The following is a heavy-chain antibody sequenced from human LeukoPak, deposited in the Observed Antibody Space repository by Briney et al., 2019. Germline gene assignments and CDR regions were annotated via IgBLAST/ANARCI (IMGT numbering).Heavy chain of an antibody. D-gene: IGHD4-17*01. CDR3: GRDPNGDYVGAFEF. CDR1: EFTFASYA. CDR2: IGGSGTNT. Sequence: GGSLRVSCVASEFTFASYAMTWVRLTPGKGLEWVSSIGGSGTNTNYAGSVRGRFTISRDNSKNTLYLQMSSLGAEDTAVYYCGRDPNGDYVGAFEFWGQGTLVTVSS. V-gene: IGHV3-23*01. J-gene: IGHJ3*01.